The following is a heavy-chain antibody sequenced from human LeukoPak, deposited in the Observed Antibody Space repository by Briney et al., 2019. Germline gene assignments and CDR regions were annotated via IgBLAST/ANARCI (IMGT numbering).Heavy chain of an antibody. V-gene: IGHV1-2*02. CDR1: GYTFTGYY. CDR3: ARTPTANIVLVKADFFEV. CDR2: INPNSGGT. D-gene: IGHD2-8*02. J-gene: IGHJ4*02. Sequence: GASVKVSCKASGYTFTGYYMHWVRQAPGQGLEWMGWINPNSGGTNYAQKFQGRVTMTTDTSTTTTYMELRSLRSDDTAMYYCARTPTANIVLVKADFFEVWGQGTLVTVSS.